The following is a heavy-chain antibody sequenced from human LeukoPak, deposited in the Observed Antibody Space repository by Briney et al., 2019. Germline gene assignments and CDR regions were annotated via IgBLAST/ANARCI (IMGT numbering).Heavy chain of an antibody. V-gene: IGHV1-2*02. D-gene: IGHD3-9*01. CDR2: INPNTGGT. CDR1: GYTFTGYF. Sequence: GASVRVSCKASGYTFTGYFMHWVRQAPRQGLDWMGWINPNTGGTKYAQKFQGRVTMTRDTSIGTAYMELSTVTSDDTAVYFCARVHATGYFSLDLGYWGQGTLVTVSS. CDR3: ARVHATGYFSLDLGY. J-gene: IGHJ4*02.